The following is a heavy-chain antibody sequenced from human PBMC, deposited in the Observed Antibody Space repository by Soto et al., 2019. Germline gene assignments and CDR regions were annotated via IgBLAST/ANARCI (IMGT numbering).Heavy chain of an antibody. CDR2: IKQDGSEK. J-gene: IGHJ4*02. CDR3: ARDLYSSSSVFDY. D-gene: IGHD6-6*01. V-gene: IGHV3-7*03. Sequence: GGSLRLSCAASGFTFSAYWTSWVRQAPGKGLEWVANIKQDGSEKYYVDSVKGRFTISRDNPKNSVYLQMNSLRAEDTAVYYCARDLYSSSSVFDYWGQGTLVTVSS. CDR1: GFTFSAYW.